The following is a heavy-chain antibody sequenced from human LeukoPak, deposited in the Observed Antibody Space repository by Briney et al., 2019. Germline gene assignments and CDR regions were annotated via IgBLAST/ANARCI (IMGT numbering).Heavy chain of an antibody. CDR1: GSTFSSNA. Sequence: PGGPLRLSCQPSGSTFSSNALSWVGQAPGKGLEWVSAISGSGGSTYYADSVKGRLTISRDNSKNTLYLQMNSLRAEDTAVYYCAKDPVATTVTTSAYYWGQGTLVTVSS. J-gene: IGHJ4*02. D-gene: IGHD4-17*01. CDR3: AKDPVATTVTTSAYY. CDR2: ISGSGGST. V-gene: IGHV3-23*01.